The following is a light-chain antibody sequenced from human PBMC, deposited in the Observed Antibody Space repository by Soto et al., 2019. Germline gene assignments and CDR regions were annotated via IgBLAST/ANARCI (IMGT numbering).Light chain of an antibody. V-gene: IGKV3-20*01. J-gene: IGKJ1*01. Sequence: ETVLTQSPGTLSLSPGERATLSCRASQTIRRNYLAWYRQTPGQAPRLLIYDASNRATGIADKFSGSGSGTDFTLIISRLEPEDFALYYCQQYGSSPWTFGQGTKVEIK. CDR1: QTIRRNY. CDR3: QQYGSSPWT. CDR2: DAS.